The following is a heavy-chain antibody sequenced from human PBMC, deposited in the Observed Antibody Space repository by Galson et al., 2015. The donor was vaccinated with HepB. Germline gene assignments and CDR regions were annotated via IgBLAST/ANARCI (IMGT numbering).Heavy chain of an antibody. CDR3: ARAGVWGGDTPGLIDY. D-gene: IGHD1-26*01. CDR1: GFTFSSYD. J-gene: IGHJ4*02. V-gene: IGHV3-13*01. CDR2: IGTAGDT. Sequence: SLRLSCAASGFTFSSYDMHWVRQATGKGLEWVSAIGTAGDTYYPGSVKGRFTISRENAKNSLYLQMNSLRAGDTAVYYCARAGVWGGDTPGLIDYWGQGTLVTVSS.